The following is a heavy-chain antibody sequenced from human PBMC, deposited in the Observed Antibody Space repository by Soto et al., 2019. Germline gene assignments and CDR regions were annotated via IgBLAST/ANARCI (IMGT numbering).Heavy chain of an antibody. CDR2: ISYDGSNK. J-gene: IGHJ4*02. D-gene: IGHD2-21*01. Sequence: GGSLRLSCAASGFTFSSYAMHWVRQAPGKGLEWVAVISYDGSNKYYADSVKGRFTISRDNSKNTLYLQMNSLRAEDTAVYYCARAFRGGGPVTGGSFDYWGQGTLVTVSS. CDR1: GFTFSSYA. V-gene: IGHV3-30-3*01. CDR3: ARAFRGGGPVTGGSFDY.